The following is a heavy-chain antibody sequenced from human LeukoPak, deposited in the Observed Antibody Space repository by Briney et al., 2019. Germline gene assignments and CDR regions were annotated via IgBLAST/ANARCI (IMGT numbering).Heavy chain of an antibody. V-gene: IGHV1-2*02. CDR1: GYTFTGYY. D-gene: IGHD2-2*03. Sequence: GASVKVSCKAPGYTFTGYYMHWVRQAPGQGLEWMGWINPNSGGTNYAQKFQGRVTMTRDTSISTAYMELSRLRSDDTAVYYCARDKGGYCSSTSCSDFDPWGQGTLVTVSS. CDR3: ARDKGGYCSSTSCSDFDP. J-gene: IGHJ5*02. CDR2: INPNSGGT.